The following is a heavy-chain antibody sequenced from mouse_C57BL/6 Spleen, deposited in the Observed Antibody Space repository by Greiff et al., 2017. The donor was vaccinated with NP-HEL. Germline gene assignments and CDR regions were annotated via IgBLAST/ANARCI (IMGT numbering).Heavy chain of an antibody. CDR3: ARHGANLNWDGAMDY. Sequence: LVAPSQSLSITCTVSGFSLTSYGVHWVRQPPGKGLEWLVVIWSDGSTTYNSALKSRLSISKDNSKSQVVLKMNSLQTDDTAMYYCARHGANLNWDGAMDYWGQGTSVTVSS. CDR1: GFSLTSYG. CDR2: IWSDGST. J-gene: IGHJ4*01. D-gene: IGHD4-1*02. V-gene: IGHV2-6-2*01.